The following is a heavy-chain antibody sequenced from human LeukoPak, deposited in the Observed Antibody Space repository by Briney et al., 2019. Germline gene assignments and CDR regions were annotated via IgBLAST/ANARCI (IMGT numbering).Heavy chain of an antibody. Sequence: GGSLRLSCVASGFSFSSYGMHWVRQAPGKGLEWVAFIRYDGSNKNYPDSVKGRFTISRDDSKNTLNLQMNSLRAEDTAVYYCAIWTSGNYWGQGTLVTVSS. CDR1: GFSFSSYG. D-gene: IGHD1-1*01. J-gene: IGHJ4*02. V-gene: IGHV3-30*02. CDR3: AIWTSGNY. CDR2: IRYDGSNK.